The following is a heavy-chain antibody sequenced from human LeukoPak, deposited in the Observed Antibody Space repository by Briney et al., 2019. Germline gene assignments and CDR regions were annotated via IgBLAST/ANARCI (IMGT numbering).Heavy chain of an antibody. V-gene: IGHV1-18*01. D-gene: IGHD3-22*01. Sequence: GASVKVSCKASGYTFTSYGISWVRQAPGQGLEWMGWISAYNGNTNYAQKLQGRVTMTTDTSTSTAYMELRSLRSDDTAVYYCARNYDSSGWDPQNWFDPWGQRTLVTVSS. CDR2: ISAYNGNT. J-gene: IGHJ5*02. CDR1: GYTFTSYG. CDR3: ARNYDSSGWDPQNWFDP.